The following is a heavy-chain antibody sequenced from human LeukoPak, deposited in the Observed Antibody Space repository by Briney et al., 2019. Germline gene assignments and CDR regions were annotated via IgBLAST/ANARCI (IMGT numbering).Heavy chain of an antibody. Sequence: SETLSLTCTVSGDSISSSGYYWGWIRQPPGKGLEWIASIYYSGRTYYNPSLKSRITISVDSSKNQFSLRLSSVTAADTAVYYCARVPNPYSSSWYYFDYWGQGTLVTVSS. V-gene: IGHV4-39*01. J-gene: IGHJ4*02. CDR3: ARVPNPYSSSWYYFDY. CDR1: GDSISSSGYY. D-gene: IGHD6-13*01. CDR2: IYYSGRT.